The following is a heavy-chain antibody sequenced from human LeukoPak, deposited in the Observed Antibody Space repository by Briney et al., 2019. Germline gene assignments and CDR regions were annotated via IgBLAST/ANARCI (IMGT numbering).Heavy chain of an antibody. D-gene: IGHD6-13*01. Sequence: GASVKVSCKSLGYTFMSYGINWVRPAPGQGLEWMGWISTYDGNTNYAQKLQGRVTMTTDTSTSTAYMELRSLRFDDTGVYYCARPYRISWYYPAGVWGQGTPVTVSS. CDR2: ISTYDGNT. V-gene: IGHV1-18*01. J-gene: IGHJ4*02. CDR1: GYTFMSYG. CDR3: ARPYRISWYYPAGV.